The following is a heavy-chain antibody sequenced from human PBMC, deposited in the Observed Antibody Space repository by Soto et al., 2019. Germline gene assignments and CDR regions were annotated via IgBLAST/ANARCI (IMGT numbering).Heavy chain of an antibody. Sequence: SETLSLTCTVSAGSITTSYWSWIRQPLGKALEWIGYISYRGSTNYNPSLKSRLTISIDTSKSQISLKLTSMTTADTAVYYCASSGIVGREVNTWFDPWRQGTLVTVSS. CDR3: ASSGIVGREVNTWFDP. J-gene: IGHJ5*02. CDR1: AGSITTSY. CDR2: ISYRGST. V-gene: IGHV4-59*01. D-gene: IGHD3-22*01.